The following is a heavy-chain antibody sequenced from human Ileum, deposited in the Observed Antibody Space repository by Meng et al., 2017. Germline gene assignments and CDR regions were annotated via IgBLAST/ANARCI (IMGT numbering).Heavy chain of an antibody. V-gene: IGHV4-4*07. CDR1: GCPNSSYY. D-gene: IGHD4-17*01. J-gene: IGHJ5*02. CDR2: IYTSGST. CDR3: ARDVVPTVTYYYNWFDP. Sequence: TVSGCPNSSYYWSWIRQPAGKGLEWIGRIYTSGSTNYNPSLKRRVSMSVDTYKNQFSLKLSSVTAADTAVYYCARDVVPTVTYYYNWFDPWGQGTLVTVSS.